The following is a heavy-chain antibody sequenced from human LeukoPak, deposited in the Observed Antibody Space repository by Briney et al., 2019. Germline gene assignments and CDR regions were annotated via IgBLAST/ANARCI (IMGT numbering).Heavy chain of an antibody. J-gene: IGHJ4*02. D-gene: IGHD3-10*01. CDR2: IHHSGST. CDR3: ARLWGIF. Sequence: SETLSLTCTVSGGSISSSGYYWTWIRQLPGKGLEWIGYIHHSGSTDYNPSLRSRVTISGDTSKNQFSLKLNSVTAADTAVYYCARLWGIFWGQGTLVTVSS. CDR1: GGSISSSGYY. V-gene: IGHV4-31*03.